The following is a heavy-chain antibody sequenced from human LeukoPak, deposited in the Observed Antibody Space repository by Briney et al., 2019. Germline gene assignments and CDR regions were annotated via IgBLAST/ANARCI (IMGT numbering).Heavy chain of an antibody. V-gene: IGHV3-7*03. Sequence: PGRSLRLSCAASGFTFSNYWMSWVRQAPGKGLEWVANIKQDGSEKYYVDSVKGRFTISRDDAKNSLYLQMNSLRAEDTAVYYCATYNWGSIHWGQGTLVTVSS. J-gene: IGHJ4*02. CDR1: GFTFSNYW. D-gene: IGHD7-27*01. CDR3: ATYNWGSIH. CDR2: IKQDGSEK.